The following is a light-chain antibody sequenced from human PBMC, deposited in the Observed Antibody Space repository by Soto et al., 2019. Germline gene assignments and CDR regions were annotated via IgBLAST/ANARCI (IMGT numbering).Light chain of an antibody. Sequence: DIQMTQSPSSLSASVGDRVTITCRPSQSISIYLNWYQQKPGKAPKLLIYAASSLQSGVPSRFSGGGSGTDFTLTISSLQPEDFATYYCQQSYSALPLTFGGGTKVEIK. J-gene: IGKJ4*01. CDR1: QSISIY. V-gene: IGKV1-39*01. CDR2: AAS. CDR3: QQSYSALPLT.